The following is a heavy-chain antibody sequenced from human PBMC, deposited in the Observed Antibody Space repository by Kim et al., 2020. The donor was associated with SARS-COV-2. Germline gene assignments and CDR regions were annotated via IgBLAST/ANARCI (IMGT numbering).Heavy chain of an antibody. V-gene: IGHV3-15*01. D-gene: IGHD3-16*01. CDR2: IITKTDGGTT. Sequence: GGSLRLSCAASGFTFSNAWMNWVRQAPGNGLEWVGRIITKTDGGTTDYAAPVKGRFTISRDDSKNTLYLQMNSLKTEDTAMYYCTTARGGHYWGQGTLVIVSS. CDR1: GFTFSNAW. CDR3: TTARGGHY. J-gene: IGHJ4*02.